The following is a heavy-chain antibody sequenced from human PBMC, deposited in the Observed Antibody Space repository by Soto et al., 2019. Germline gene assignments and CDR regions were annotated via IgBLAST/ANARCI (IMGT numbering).Heavy chain of an antibody. D-gene: IGHD4-17*01. CDR3: ARRDYVIDYYYGMDV. CDR2: IWFDGRTK. CDR1: GFSFSNSG. V-gene: IGHV3-33*01. Sequence: GGSLRLSCAASGFSFSNSGMHWVRQAPGKGLEWVAVIWFDGRTKFYAHSVNGRFSISRDNSNNTLYLQMNSLRAEDTALYYCARRDYVIDYYYGMDVWGQGTTVTVSS. J-gene: IGHJ6*02.